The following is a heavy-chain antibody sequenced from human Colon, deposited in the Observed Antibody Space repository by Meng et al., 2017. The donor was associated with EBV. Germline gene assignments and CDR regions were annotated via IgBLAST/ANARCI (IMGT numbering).Heavy chain of an antibody. CDR3: ARVGAYCGGDCYHPR. J-gene: IGHJ4*02. CDR2: IYHSGST. CDR1: GGSLSSRNW. Sequence: GRLRDPGPGLVKPSGTLSLTCPVRGGSLSSRNWWSWVRQPPGKGLEWIGEIYHSGSTNYNPSLKSRVTISVDESKNQFSLRLSSVTAADTAVYYCARVGAYCGGDCYHPRWGQGTLVTVSS. D-gene: IGHD2-21*02. V-gene: IGHV4-4*02.